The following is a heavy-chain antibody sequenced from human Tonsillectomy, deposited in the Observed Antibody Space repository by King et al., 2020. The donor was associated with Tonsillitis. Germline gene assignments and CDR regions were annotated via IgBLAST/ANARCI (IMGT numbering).Heavy chain of an antibody. D-gene: IGHD4-11*01. Sequence: QLVQSGAEVKKPGASVKVSCKASGYTFSSYAITWVRQAPGQGLEWMGWISGYNGNTNYAQKFQGRVTMTTDTSTSTAYMELRSLRSDDTAVYYCARDPGITTNNWFDPWGQGTLVTVSS. V-gene: IGHV1-18*01. CDR2: ISGYNGNT. CDR1: GYTFSSYA. CDR3: ARDPGITTNNWFDP. J-gene: IGHJ5*02.